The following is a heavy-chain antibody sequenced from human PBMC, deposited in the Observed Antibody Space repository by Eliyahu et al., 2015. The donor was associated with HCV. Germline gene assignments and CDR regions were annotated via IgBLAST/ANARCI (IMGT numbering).Heavy chain of an antibody. CDR2: ISRSSNYK. V-gene: IGHV3-21*01. D-gene: IGHD2/OR15-2a*01. Sequence: MNWVRQVPGKGLEWVSSISRSSNYKYYADSVKGRFTISRDNAKNSLYLQMNSLRDEDTAVYYCARGAQSCNSVNCHRGPFDYWGQGALVTVSS. J-gene: IGHJ4*02. CDR3: ARGAQSCNSVNCHRGPFDY.